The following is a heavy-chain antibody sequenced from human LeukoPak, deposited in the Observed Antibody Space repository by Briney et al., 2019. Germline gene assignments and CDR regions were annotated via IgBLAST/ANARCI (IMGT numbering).Heavy chain of an antibody. D-gene: IGHD3-22*01. CDR3: AREVGSSGYFDY. CDR2: IYSGGST. Sequence: GGSLRRSWSASGFTVSSNYMRWVRQAPGKGLEWVSVIYSGGSTYYADSVKGRFTISRDNSKNTLYLQMNSLRAEDTAVYYCAREVGSSGYFDYWGQGTLVTVSS. J-gene: IGHJ4*02. CDR1: GFTVSSNY. V-gene: IGHV3-53*01.